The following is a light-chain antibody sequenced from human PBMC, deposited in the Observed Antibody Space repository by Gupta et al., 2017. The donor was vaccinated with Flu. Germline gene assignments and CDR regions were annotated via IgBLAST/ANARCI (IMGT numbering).Light chain of an antibody. CDR3: SSHTGSSIVV. CDR1: SSDVGGYNY. CDR2: EVS. V-gene: IGLV2-14*01. J-gene: IGLJ2*01. Sequence: QSALTQPASVSGSPGQSITISCTGTSSDVGGYNYVSWYQQHPGIAPKLMIYEVSNRPAGVSNRFSGSKSGYTASLTISGRQAEDEADYYCSSHTGSSIVVFGGGTKVTVL.